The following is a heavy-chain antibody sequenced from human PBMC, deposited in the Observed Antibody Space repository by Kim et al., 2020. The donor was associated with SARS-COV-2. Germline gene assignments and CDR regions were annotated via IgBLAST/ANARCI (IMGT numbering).Heavy chain of an antibody. J-gene: IGHJ6*02. V-gene: IGHV3-30*04. Sequence: GGSLRLSCAASGFTFSSYAMHWVRQAPGKGLEWVAVISYDGSNKYYADSVKGRFTISRDNSKNTLYLQMNSLRAEDTAVYYCAREFLGYCSGGSCYASYYGMDVWGPGTTVTVSS. D-gene: IGHD2-15*01. CDR3: AREFLGYCSGGSCYASYYGMDV. CDR1: GFTFSSYA. CDR2: ISYDGSNK.